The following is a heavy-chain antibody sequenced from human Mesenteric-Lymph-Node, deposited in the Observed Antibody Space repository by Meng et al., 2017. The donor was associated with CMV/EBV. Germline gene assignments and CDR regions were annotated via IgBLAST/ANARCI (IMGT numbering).Heavy chain of an antibody. CDR2: ISSSGSTI. V-gene: IGHV3-48*03. CDR1: GFTFGDNA. D-gene: IGHD3-3*01. J-gene: IGHJ4*02. CDR3: ARVRFLEWFPRKGEVFDY. Sequence: GESLKISCTGSGFTFGDNAMRWVRQAPGKGLEWVSYISSSGSTIYYADSVKGRFTISRDNAKNSLYLQMNSLRAEDTAVYYCARVRFLEWFPRKGEVFDYWGQGTLVTVSS.